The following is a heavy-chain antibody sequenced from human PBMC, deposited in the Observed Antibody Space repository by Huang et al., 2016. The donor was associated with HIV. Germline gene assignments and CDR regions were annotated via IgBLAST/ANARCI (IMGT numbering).Heavy chain of an antibody. J-gene: IGHJ3*02. D-gene: IGHD2-21*01. CDR3: AAGYDTYYDI. CDR1: GYTLTELS. Sequence: QVQLVQSGAELKKPGASVKVSCKVSGYTLTELSIHWVRQAPGKGLEWMGGFAPEHGETIYAQNFHGRVTMTEDTSTDTAYMELHSLRPEDTAVYYCAAGYDTYYDIWGQGTMVIASS. V-gene: IGHV1-24*01. CDR2: FAPEHGET.